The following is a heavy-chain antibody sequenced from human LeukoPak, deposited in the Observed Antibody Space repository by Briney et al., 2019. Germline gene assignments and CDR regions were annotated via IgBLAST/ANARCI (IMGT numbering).Heavy chain of an antibody. J-gene: IGHJ4*02. CDR1: GFTFSTYG. V-gene: IGHV3-48*02. D-gene: IGHD3-10*01. Sequence: GGSLRLSCSASGFTFSTYGMNWVRQAPGKGLEWLSSISGTTITIYYADSVKGRFTISRDNAKNSLYLQMSGLRDEDTAVYYCATSGSYSSGDFDYWGQGTLVTVSS. CDR2: ISGTTITI. CDR3: ATSGSYSSGDFDY.